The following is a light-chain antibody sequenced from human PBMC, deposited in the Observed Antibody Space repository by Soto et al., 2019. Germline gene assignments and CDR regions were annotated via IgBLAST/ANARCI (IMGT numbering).Light chain of an antibody. CDR3: QQYGSSHT. Sequence: EIVRTQYPATLSVSPGERATLSCRASQIVASNLAWYQQKPGKAPRLLIFGASTRATGIPDRLSGSGAGAYFNLTIRRLEPADFGVYYCQQYGSSHTFGQGTRLEIK. V-gene: IGKV3D-15*01. CDR1: QIVASN. J-gene: IGKJ5*01. CDR2: GAS.